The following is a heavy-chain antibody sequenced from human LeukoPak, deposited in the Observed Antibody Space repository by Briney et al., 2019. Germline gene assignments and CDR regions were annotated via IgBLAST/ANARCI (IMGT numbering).Heavy chain of an antibody. CDR2: ISYDGSNK. D-gene: IGHD3-3*01. Sequence: GRSLRLSSAASGFTFSSYAMQWVRQAPGKGLEWVAVISYDGSNKYYADSVKGRFTISRDNSKNTPYLQMNSLRAEDTAVYDCARSYYDFWSGYLYYYYYGMDVWGQGTTVTVSS. J-gene: IGHJ6*02. CDR3: ARSYYDFWSGYLYYYYYGMDV. CDR1: GFTFSSYA. V-gene: IGHV3-30-3*01.